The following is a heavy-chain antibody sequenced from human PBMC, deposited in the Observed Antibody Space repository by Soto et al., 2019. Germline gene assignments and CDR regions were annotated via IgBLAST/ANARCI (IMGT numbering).Heavy chain of an antibody. V-gene: IGHV3-7*03. Sequence: GGSLRLSWAASGFTFSNYWMNWVRQAPGKGLEWVANIKEDGSEMNYVDSVKGRFTISRDNAKNSVYLQMNYLRAEDTAVYYCLSFWTDSWGQGTLVPACS. CDR3: LSFWTDS. J-gene: IGHJ4*02. CDR2: IKEDGSEM. CDR1: GFTFSNYW. D-gene: IGHD1-1*01.